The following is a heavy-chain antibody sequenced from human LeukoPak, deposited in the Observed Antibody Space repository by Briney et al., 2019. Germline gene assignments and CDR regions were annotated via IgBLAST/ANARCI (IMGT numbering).Heavy chain of an antibody. CDR2: ISYSGST. CDR3: GDLPYY. Sequence: PSETLSLTCTVSGGSISSTNYYWGWIRQPPGKGLEWIGSISYSGSTYYNPSLKSRVTTSVDTSKNQFSLKLSSVTAADTAVYYCGDLPYYWGQGTLVTVSS. V-gene: IGHV4-39*07. D-gene: IGHD5-24*01. CDR1: GGSISSTNYY. J-gene: IGHJ4*02.